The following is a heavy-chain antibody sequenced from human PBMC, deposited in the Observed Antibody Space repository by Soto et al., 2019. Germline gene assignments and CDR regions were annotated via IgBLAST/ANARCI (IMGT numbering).Heavy chain of an antibody. D-gene: IGHD2-15*01. CDR1: GFSLSTSGMC. Sequence: SGPTLVTPTQTLTLTCTFSGFSLSTSGMCVSWIRQPPGKALEWLARIDWDDDKYYSTSLKTRLTISKDTSKNQVVLTMTNMDPVDTATYYCARTRPRYCSGGSCPDAFDIWGQGTVVTVSS. J-gene: IGHJ3*02. V-gene: IGHV2-70*11. CDR3: ARTRPRYCSGGSCPDAFDI. CDR2: IDWDDDK.